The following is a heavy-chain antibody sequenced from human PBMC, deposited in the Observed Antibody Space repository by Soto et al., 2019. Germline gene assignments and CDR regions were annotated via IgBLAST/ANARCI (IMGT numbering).Heavy chain of an antibody. V-gene: IGHV3-66*01. J-gene: IGHJ6*03. CDR3: ARGSKGEWLLPSYYYYMDV. Sequence: EVQLVESGGGLVQPGGSLRLSCAASGFTVSSNYMSWVRQAPGKGLEWVSVIYSGGSTYYADSVKGRFTISRDNSKNTLYLQMNSLRAEDTAVYYCARGSKGEWLLPSYYYYMDVWGKGTTVTVSS. CDR1: GFTVSSNY. CDR2: IYSGGST. D-gene: IGHD3-22*01.